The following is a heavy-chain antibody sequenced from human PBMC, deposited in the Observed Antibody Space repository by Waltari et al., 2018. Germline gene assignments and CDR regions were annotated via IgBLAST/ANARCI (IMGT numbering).Heavy chain of an antibody. CDR2: IYYSGST. CDR1: GGSISSSSSS. J-gene: IGHJ2*01. CDR3: ARQLRYFDL. D-gene: IGHD2-15*01. Sequence: QLQLQESGPGLVKPSETLSLTCTVSGGSISSSSSSWGWISQPPGKGVEWIGSIYYSGSTYYNPSLKSRVTISVDTSKNQFSLKLSSVTAADTAVYYCARQLRYFDLWGRGTLVTVSS. V-gene: IGHV4-39*01.